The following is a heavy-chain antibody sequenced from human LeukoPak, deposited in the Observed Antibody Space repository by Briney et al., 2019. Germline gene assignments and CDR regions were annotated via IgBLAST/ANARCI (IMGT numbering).Heavy chain of an antibody. CDR1: GFTFSSYA. CDR3: ARAQQLVPFDY. D-gene: IGHD6-13*01. Sequence: GGSLRLSCAASGFTFSSYAMHWVRQAPGKGLEGVAVISYDGSNKYYADSVKGRFTISRDNSKNTLYLQMNSLRAEDTAVYYCARAQQLVPFDYWGQGTLVTVSS. V-gene: IGHV3-30-3*01. CDR2: ISYDGSNK. J-gene: IGHJ4*02.